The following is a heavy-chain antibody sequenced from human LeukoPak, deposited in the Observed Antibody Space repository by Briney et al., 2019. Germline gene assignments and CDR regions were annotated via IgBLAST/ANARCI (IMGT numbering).Heavy chain of an antibody. Sequence: GASVKVSCKASGGTFSSYAISWVRQAPGQGLEWMGGIFPIFGTANYAQKFQGRVTITTDESTSTAYMELSSLRSEDTAVYYCARAGGLLSYYYMDVWGKGTTVTVSS. D-gene: IGHD3-10*01. CDR2: IFPIFGTA. CDR3: ARAGGLLSYYYMDV. CDR1: GGTFSSYA. J-gene: IGHJ6*03. V-gene: IGHV1-69*05.